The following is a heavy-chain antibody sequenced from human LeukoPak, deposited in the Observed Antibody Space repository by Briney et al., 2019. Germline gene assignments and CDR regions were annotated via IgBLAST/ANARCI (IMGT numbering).Heavy chain of an antibody. D-gene: IGHD4-17*01. J-gene: IGHJ3*02. CDR1: GFTVSSNY. CDR2: IYSGGST. Sequence: GGSLRLSCAASGFTVSSNYMSWVRQAPGKGLEWVSVIYSGGSTYYADSVKGRFTISRDNSKNTLYLQMNSLRAEDTAVYYCAKDQYGEAFDIWGPGTMVTVSS. CDR3: AKDQYGEAFDI. V-gene: IGHV3-66*01.